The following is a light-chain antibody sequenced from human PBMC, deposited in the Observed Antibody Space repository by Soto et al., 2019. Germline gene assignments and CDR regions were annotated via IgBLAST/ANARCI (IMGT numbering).Light chain of an antibody. CDR1: QSVNNN. CDR2: GAS. CDR3: QQYGSSVT. Sequence: EIVMTQSPATLSVSPGERATLSCRASQSVNNNLAWYQQKPGQAPRLLIYGASSRATGIPDRFSGSGSGTDFTLTISRLEPEDFAVYYCQQYGSSVTFGQGTRLEI. V-gene: IGKV3-20*01. J-gene: IGKJ5*01.